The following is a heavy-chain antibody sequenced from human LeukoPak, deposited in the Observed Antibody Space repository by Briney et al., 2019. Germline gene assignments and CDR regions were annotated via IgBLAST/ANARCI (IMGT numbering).Heavy chain of an antibody. V-gene: IGHV7-4-1*02. CDR2: INTNTGNP. D-gene: IGHD2-2*01. Sequence: ASVKVSCKASGYTFTSYAMNWVRQAPGQGLEWMGWINTNTGNPTYAQGFTGRFVFSLDTSVSTAYLQISSLKAEDTAVYYCARAPHCSRTSCYHGGYYFDYWGQGTLVTVSS. J-gene: IGHJ4*02. CDR1: GYTFTSYA. CDR3: ARAPHCSRTSCYHGGYYFDY.